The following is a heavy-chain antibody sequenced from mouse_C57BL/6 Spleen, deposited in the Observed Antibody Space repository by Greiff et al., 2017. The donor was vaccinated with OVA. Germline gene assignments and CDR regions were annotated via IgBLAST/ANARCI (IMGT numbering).Heavy chain of an antibody. Sequence: QVQLKQPGAELVMPGASVKLSCKASGYTFTSYWMHWVKQRPGQGLEWIGEIDPSDSYTNYNQKFKGKSTLTVDKSSSTAYMQLSSLTSEDSAVYYCARSGTVGAYYFDYWGQGTTLTVSS. D-gene: IGHD4-1*01. CDR1: GYTFTSYW. CDR2: IDPSDSYT. V-gene: IGHV1-69*01. J-gene: IGHJ2*01. CDR3: ARSGTVGAYYFDY.